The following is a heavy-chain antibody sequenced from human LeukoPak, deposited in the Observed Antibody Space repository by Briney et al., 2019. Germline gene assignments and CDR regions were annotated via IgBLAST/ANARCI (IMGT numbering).Heavy chain of an antibody. CDR3: ARGYCSSTSCFWAKRFDP. D-gene: IGHD2-2*01. CDR2: IIPILGIA. J-gene: IGHJ5*02. Sequence: VKVSCKASGGTFSSYTISWVRQAPGQGVEWMGRIIPILGIANYAQKFQGRVTITADKSTSTAYMELSSLRSEDTAVYYCARGYCSSTSCFWAKRFDPWGQGTLVTVSS. V-gene: IGHV1-69*02. CDR1: GGTFSSYT.